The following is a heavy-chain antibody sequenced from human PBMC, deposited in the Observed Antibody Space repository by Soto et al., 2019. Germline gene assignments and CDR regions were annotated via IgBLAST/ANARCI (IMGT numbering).Heavy chain of an antibody. D-gene: IGHD6-19*01. CDR2: IIPMFGTP. J-gene: IGHJ6*02. Sequence: QVQLVQSGADMKTPGSSVKVSCKTSGGSFRSYVLSWVRQAPGQGLEWMGGIIPMFGTPTYAQKFQDTVKITADESTSTTYMEFSSLTLEDPGVYYCTRVSPGNNSGWYAGGCVWGQGTAITVSS. CDR1: GGSFRSYV. V-gene: IGHV1-69*12. CDR3: TRVSPGNNSGWYAGGCV.